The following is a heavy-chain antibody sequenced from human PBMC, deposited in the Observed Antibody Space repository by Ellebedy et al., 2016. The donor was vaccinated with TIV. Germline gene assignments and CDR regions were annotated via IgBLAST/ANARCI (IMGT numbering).Heavy chain of an antibody. CDR1: GFIFNNAD. CDR3: TKSRFDWL. Sequence: GESLKISCVASGFIFNNADMTCVRPAPGKALHWVAAIIVSGGTSCYAAPVQGRVTISRDYSRNTLALDIRGLQVVDTAIYYCTKSRFDWLWGQGGLVTVSS. V-gene: IGHV3-23*01. J-gene: IGHJ4*02. D-gene: IGHD3-9*01. CDR2: IIVSGGTS.